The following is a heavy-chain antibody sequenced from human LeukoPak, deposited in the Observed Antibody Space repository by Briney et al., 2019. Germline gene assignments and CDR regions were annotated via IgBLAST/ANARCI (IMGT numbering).Heavy chain of an antibody. D-gene: IGHD3-10*01. J-gene: IGHJ4*02. CDR1: GYTFTNYT. V-gene: IGHV7-4-1*02. Sequence: ASVKVSCKASGYTFTNYTMNWVRQAPGQGLEWMGWINTNTGNPTYAQGFTGRFVFSLDTSVSTAYLQISSLKAEDTAVYYCARDEAYGSGSYYPYLPHFDYWGQGTLVTVSS. CDR2: INTNTGNP. CDR3: ARDEAYGSGSYYPYLPHFDY.